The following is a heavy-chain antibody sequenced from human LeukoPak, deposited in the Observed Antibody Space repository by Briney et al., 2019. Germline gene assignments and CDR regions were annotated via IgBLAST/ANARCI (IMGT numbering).Heavy chain of an antibody. J-gene: IGHJ4*02. Sequence: GGSLRLSCSASGFTFSSFAMSWVRQAPGKGLEWVSGISGSGGSTYYADSMKGRFTISRDNSKNTLYLQINSLRAEDTAVYYCAKDPGYARGWHFDHWGQGILVTVSS. CDR3: AKDPGYARGWHFDH. D-gene: IGHD2-8*01. CDR1: GFTFSSFA. V-gene: IGHV3-23*01. CDR2: ISGSGGST.